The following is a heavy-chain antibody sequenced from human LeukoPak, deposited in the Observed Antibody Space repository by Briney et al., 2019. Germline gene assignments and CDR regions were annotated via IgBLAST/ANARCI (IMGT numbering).Heavy chain of an antibody. Sequence: PSETLSLTCTVSGGSISSSSYYWGWIRQPPRKGLEWIGSIYYSGSTYYNPSLKSRVTISVDTSKNQFSLKLSSVTAADTAVYYCARSMYSSGLFDYWGQGTLVTVSS. CDR1: GGSISSSSYY. CDR2: IYYSGST. V-gene: IGHV4-39*01. D-gene: IGHD6-19*01. CDR3: ARSMYSSGLFDY. J-gene: IGHJ4*02.